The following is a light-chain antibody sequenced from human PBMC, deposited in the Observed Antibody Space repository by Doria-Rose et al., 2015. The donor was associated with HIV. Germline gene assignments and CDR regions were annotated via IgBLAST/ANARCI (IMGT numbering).Light chain of an antibody. V-gene: IGKV3-20*01. CDR1: QSVSANY. J-gene: IGKJ1*01. Sequence: LTQSPGTLSLSPGERATLSCRASQSVSANYLAWYQQRPGQSPRLLIYGASSKATDIPDRVSGSGSGTDFPLTISRLEPEDFAVYYCHQYASSRTFGQGTKVEIK. CDR3: HQYASSRT. CDR2: GAS.